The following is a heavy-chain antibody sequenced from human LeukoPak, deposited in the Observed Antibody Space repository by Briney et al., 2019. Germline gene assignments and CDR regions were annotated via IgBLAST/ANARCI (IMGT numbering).Heavy chain of an antibody. J-gene: IGHJ6*02. CDR3: ARVLGQAAANRMDV. V-gene: IGHV1-18*01. CDR2: ISAYNGNT. Sequence: ASVKVSCKASGYSFTSYGYNWVRQAPGQGLEWMGWISAYNGNTNYAQKVQGRVTVTTDTSASTAYMELRSPRADDTAVYYCARVLGQAAANRMDVWGQGTTVTVSS. D-gene: IGHD6-13*01. CDR1: GYSFTSYG.